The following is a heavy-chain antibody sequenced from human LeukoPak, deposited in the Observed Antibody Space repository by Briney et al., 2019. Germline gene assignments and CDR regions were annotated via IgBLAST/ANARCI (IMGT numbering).Heavy chain of an antibody. V-gene: IGHV3-48*03. CDR2: ISSSGSTI. Sequence: SGGSLRLSCAASGFTFSSYEMNWVRQAPGRGLEWVSYISSSGSTIYYADSVKGRFTISRDNAKNSLYLQMNSLRAEDTAVYYCARWYYYGMDVWGQGTTVTVSS. CDR3: ARWYYYGMDV. J-gene: IGHJ6*02. CDR1: GFTFSSYE.